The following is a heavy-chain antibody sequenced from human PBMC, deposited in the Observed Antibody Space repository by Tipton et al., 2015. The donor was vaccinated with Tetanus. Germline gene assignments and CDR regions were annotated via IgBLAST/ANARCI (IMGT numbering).Heavy chain of an antibody. V-gene: IGHV1-69*01. CDR2: IIPIFGTA. CDR1: GGTFSSYA. J-gene: IGHJ4*02. Sequence: QSGAEVKKPGSSVKVSCKASGGTFSSYAISWVRQAPGQGLEWMGGIIPIFGTANYAQKFQGRVTITADESTSTAYMELSSLRSEDTAVYYCARGYCSSTSCYSSVNFDYWGQGTLVTVSS. CDR3: ARGYCSSTSCYSSVNFDY. D-gene: IGHD2-2*01.